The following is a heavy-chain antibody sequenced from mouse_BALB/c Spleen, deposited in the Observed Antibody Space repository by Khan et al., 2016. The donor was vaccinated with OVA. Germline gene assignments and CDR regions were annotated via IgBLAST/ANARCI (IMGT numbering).Heavy chain of an antibody. CDR2: IYPGISDT. CDR1: GYSFTSYW. D-gene: IGHD2-4*01. V-gene: IGHV1-5*01. Sequence: EVQLQQSGTVLARPGASVKMSCKASGYSFTSYWMHWVKQRPGLGLEWIGAIYPGISDTRYNQKFKDKAKLTAVTSATTAYMELSSLTNEDSAVYYCTRSYDSYYFDYWGQGTLLTVSS. J-gene: IGHJ2*01. CDR3: TRSYDSYYFDY.